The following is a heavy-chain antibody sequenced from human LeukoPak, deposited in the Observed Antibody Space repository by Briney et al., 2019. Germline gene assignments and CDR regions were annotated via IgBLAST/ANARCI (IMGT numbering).Heavy chain of an antibody. D-gene: IGHD2-2*01. J-gene: IGHJ6*04. V-gene: IGHV4-4*07. CDR1: GGSISSYY. CDR2: IYTSGST. Sequence: SETLSLTCTVSGGSISSYYWSWIRQPAGKGLEWLGRIYTSGSTNYNPSLKSRVTMSVDTSKNQFSLKLSSVTAADTAVYYCARDGGRRKDIVVVPAAPMDVWGKGTTVTISS. CDR3: ARDGGRRKDIVVVPAAPMDV.